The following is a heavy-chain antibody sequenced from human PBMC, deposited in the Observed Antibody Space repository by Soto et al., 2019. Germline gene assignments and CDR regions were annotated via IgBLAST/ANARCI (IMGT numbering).Heavy chain of an antibody. CDR1: GYTFTSYA. Sequence: GASVKVSCKASGYTFTSYAMNWVRQAPGQGLEWMGWINTNTGNPTYAQGFTGRFVFSLDTSVSTAYLQICSLKAEDTAVYYCARQSPYYDFWSGYPYYYYYMDVWGKGTTVTVSS. CDR2: INTNTGNP. J-gene: IGHJ6*03. CDR3: ARQSPYYDFWSGYPYYYYYMDV. D-gene: IGHD3-3*01. V-gene: IGHV7-4-1*01.